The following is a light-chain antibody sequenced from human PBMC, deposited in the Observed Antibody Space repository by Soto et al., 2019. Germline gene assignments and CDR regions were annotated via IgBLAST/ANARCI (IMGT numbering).Light chain of an antibody. J-gene: IGKJ3*01. Sequence: EIVLTQSPGTLSLSPGERATLSCRASQSVSSSYLAWYQQKPGQAPRLLIYGASSRATGIPERSSGSGSGTDFTLTISRLEPEDFAVYYCQQYGSSPQVTFGPGTKVDSK. CDR3: QQYGSSPQVT. CDR2: GAS. CDR1: QSVSSSY. V-gene: IGKV3-20*01.